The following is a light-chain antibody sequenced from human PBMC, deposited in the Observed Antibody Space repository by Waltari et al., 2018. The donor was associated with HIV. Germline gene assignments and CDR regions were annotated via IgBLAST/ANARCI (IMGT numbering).Light chain of an antibody. CDR2: EVS. CDR1: SSAVGSYNL. CDR3: CSYAGSSTFGVV. V-gene: IGLV2-23*02. J-gene: IGLJ2*01. Sequence: QSALTQPASVSGSPGQSITISCTGTSSAVGSYNLVYCYQQHPATAPKLLIYEVSKRPSGVSNRFSGSKSGNTASLTISGLQAEDEADYYCCSYAGSSTFGVVFGGGTKLTVL.